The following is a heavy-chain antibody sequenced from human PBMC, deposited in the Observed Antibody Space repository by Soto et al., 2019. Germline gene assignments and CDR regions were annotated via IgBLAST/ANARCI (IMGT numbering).Heavy chain of an antibody. CDR1: GGSISSDY. J-gene: IGHJ4*02. CDR2: IYYSGST. V-gene: IGHV4-59*08. D-gene: IGHD4-17*01. CDR3: ARRYGYSFDS. Sequence: SETLSLTGTVAGGSISSDYWSWIRQPPGKGLEWIGYIYYSGSTNYNPSLKSRVTISVDTSKNPLSLKLSSVTAADTAVYYCARRYGYSFDSWGQGTLVTVSS.